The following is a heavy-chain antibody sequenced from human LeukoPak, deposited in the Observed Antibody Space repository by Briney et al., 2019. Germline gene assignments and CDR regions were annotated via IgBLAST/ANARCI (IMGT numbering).Heavy chain of an antibody. V-gene: IGHV3-23*01. D-gene: IGHD3-10*01. CDR1: GFTFSSYA. J-gene: IGHJ6*02. CDR3: AKACGSGSYKYYYGMDV. CDR2: ISGSGGST. Sequence: PGGSLRLSCAASGFTFSSYAMSWVRQAPGKGLEWVSAISGSGGSTYYADSVKGRFTISRDNSKNTLYLQMNSLRAEDTAVYYCAKACGSGSYKYYYGMDVWGQGTTVTVSS.